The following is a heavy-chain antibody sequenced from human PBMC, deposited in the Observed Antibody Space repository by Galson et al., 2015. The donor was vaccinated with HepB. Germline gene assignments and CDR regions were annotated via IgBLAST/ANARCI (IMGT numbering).Heavy chain of an antibody. CDR1: GFTVSSNH. CDR2: IYSGGST. V-gene: IGHV3-53*01. CDR3: ARESSTSFGWFDP. D-gene: IGHD2-2*01. Sequence: SLRLSCAASGFTVSSNHMSWVRQAPGKGLEWVSVIYSGGSTYYADSVKGRFTISRDNSKNTLYLQMNSLRAEDTAVYYCARESSTSFGWFDPWGQGTLVTVSS. J-gene: IGHJ5*02.